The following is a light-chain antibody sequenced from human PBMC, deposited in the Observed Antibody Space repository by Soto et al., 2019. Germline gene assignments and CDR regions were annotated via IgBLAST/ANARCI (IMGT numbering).Light chain of an antibody. CDR3: QQSFGAPRT. V-gene: IGKV1-39*01. Sequence: DIQMTQSPSSLSASLGDRVTVTCRASQSISTYLNWFQQRPGKAPKLLIYGAYTLQDGVPSRFSGSGSETEFTLIISSLQPEDFATYYCQQSFGAPRTFGQGTRVDIK. J-gene: IGKJ1*01. CDR1: QSISTY. CDR2: GAY.